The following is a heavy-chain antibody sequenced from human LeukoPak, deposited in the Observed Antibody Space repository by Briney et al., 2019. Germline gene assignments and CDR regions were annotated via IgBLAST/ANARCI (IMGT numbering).Heavy chain of an antibody. V-gene: IGHV4-34*01. J-gene: IGHJ5*02. CDR2: INHSGST. D-gene: IGHD2-15*01. Sequence: SETLSLTCAVYGGSFSGYYWSWIRQPPGKGLEWIGEINHSGSTNYNPSLKSRVTISVDTSKNQFSLKLSSVTAADTAVYYCAGDYCSGGSCRFDPWGQGTLVTVSS. CDR1: GGSFSGYY. CDR3: AGDYCSGGSCRFDP.